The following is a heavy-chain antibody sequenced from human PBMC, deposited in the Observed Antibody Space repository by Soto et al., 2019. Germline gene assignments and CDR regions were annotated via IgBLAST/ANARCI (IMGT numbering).Heavy chain of an antibody. CDR2: IYYSGIT. V-gene: IGHV4-39*01. Sequence: SESLCVAWIFSVGSISISSYSWGWIREPPGKGLEWIGSIYYSGITYYNPSLKSRVTISVDTSKNQFSLKLSSVTAADTAVYYCAGPYPDSSGSYLGAFDIWGQGTMVTVSS. CDR1: VGSISISSYS. D-gene: IGHD3-22*01. CDR3: AGPYPDSSGSYLGAFDI. J-gene: IGHJ3*02.